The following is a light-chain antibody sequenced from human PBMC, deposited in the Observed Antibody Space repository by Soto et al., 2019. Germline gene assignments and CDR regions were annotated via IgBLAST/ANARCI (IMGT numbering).Light chain of an antibody. Sequence: DIQMTQSPSTLSASVGDRVTITCRASQSISNYLAWYQQKPGKAPKLLIYQASSLESGVPSRFSGSGSGTEFTLTISSVQPDDLATYYCQHYNTYSWFTFGPGTKVDIK. CDR3: QHYNTYSWFT. V-gene: IGKV1-5*03. CDR1: QSISNY. CDR2: QAS. J-gene: IGKJ3*01.